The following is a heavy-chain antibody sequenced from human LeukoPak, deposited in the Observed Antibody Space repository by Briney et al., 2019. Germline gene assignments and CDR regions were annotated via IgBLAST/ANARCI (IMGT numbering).Heavy chain of an antibody. V-gene: IGHV1-18*01. CDR3: ARDIWTTSPLGWFDP. J-gene: IGHJ5*02. CDR1: GYTFTSYG. CDR2: ISAYNGNT. D-gene: IGHD2-2*01. Sequence: ASVKVSCKASGYTFTSYGISWVRQAPGQELEWMGWISAYNGNTNYAQKLQGRVTMTTDTSTSTAYMELRSLRSDDTAVYYCARDIWTTSPLGWFDPWGQGTLVTVSS.